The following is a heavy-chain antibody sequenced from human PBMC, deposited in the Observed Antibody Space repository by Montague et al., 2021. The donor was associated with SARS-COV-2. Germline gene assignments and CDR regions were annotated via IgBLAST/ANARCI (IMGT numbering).Heavy chain of an antibody. J-gene: IGHJ4*02. CDR2: INHSGST. CDR1: GGSFSGYY. Sequence: SETLSLTCAVYGGSFSGYYWSWIRQPPGKGLEWIGEINHSGSTNYNPSLKSRVTISVDTSKNQFSLKLSSVTAADTALYYCARREYSYGWGDWGQGTLVTVSS. D-gene: IGHD5-18*01. CDR3: ARREYSYGWGD. V-gene: IGHV4-34*01.